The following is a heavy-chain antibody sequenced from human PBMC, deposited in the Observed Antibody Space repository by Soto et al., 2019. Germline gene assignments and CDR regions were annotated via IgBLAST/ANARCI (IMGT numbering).Heavy chain of an antibody. CDR3: ATRFDGLGIYEY. J-gene: IGHJ4*02. V-gene: IGHV4-4*02. CDR1: GGSISSSNW. CDR2: IYHSGST. Sequence: SETLSLTCAVSGGSISSSNWWTWVRQPPGKGLEWIGEIYHSGSTNYIPSLKSRVTISVDKSKNQFSLELTSVTAADTAVYYCATRFDGLGIYEYWGQASLGTVSS. D-gene: IGHD3-10*01.